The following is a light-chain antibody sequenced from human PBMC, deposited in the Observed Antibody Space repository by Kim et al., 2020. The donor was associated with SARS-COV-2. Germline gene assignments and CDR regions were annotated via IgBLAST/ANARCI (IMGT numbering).Light chain of an antibody. Sequence: DIQMTQSPSSLAASVGDRVTITCRARQSINAYFNWYQQKPGKAPKLLIYAASTLQSGVPSRFSGSGSGTDFTLTINSLQTEDFATYYCQQSHTAPLLTFGGGTKVDIK. V-gene: IGKV1-39*01. J-gene: IGKJ4*01. CDR2: AAS. CDR3: QQSHTAPLLT. CDR1: QSINAY.